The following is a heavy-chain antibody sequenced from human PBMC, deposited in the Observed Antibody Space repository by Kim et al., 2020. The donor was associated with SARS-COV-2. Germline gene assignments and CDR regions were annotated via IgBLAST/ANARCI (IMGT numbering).Heavy chain of an antibody. CDR3: ASRSPYDFWSGYRAQFDP. Sequence: SVKVSCKASGGTFSSYAISWVRQAPGQGLEWMGRIIPILGIANYAQKFQGRVTITADKSTSTAYMELSSLRSEDTAVYYCASRSPYDFWSGYRAQFDPWGQGTLVTVSS. CDR1: GGTFSSYA. CDR2: IIPILGIA. D-gene: IGHD3-3*01. V-gene: IGHV1-69*04. J-gene: IGHJ5*02.